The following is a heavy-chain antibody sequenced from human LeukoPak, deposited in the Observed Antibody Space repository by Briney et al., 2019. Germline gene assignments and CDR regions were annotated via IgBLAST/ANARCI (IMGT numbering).Heavy chain of an antibody. J-gene: IGHJ4*02. V-gene: IGHV1-8*01. Sequence: ASVKVSCKASGYTFTSYDINWVRQATGQGLEWMGWMNPNSGNTDYAQKFQGRVTMTRNTSISTAYMELSSLRSEDTAVYYCARGGDSEGYFDYWGQGTLVTVSS. CDR1: GYTFTSYD. CDR3: ARGGDSEGYFDY. CDR2: MNPNSGNT. D-gene: IGHD4-11*01.